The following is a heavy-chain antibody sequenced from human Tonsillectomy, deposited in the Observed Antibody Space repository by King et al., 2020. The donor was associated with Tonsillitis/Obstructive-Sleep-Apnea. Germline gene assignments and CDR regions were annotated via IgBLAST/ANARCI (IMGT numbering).Heavy chain of an antibody. CDR1: GFSLSTSGVG. D-gene: IGHD3-10*01. J-gene: IGHJ4*02. CDR3: AHRPYYTSGTYYTVDYFDY. V-gene: IGHV2-5*02. CDR2: IYWDDDK. Sequence: TLKESGPTLVKPTQTLTLTCTFSGFSLSTSGVGVGWIRQPPGKALEWLALIYWDDDKRYSPSLKSRLTITKDTSKNQVVLTMTNMDPVDTATYYWAHRPYYTSGTYYTVDYFDYWGQGALVTVSS.